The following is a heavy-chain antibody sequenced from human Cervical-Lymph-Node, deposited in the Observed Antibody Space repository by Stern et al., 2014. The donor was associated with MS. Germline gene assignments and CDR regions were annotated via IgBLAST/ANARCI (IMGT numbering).Heavy chain of an antibody. CDR3: ARSREDYGDYDLLGGY. V-gene: IGHV4-31*03. J-gene: IGHJ4*02. D-gene: IGHD4-17*01. CDR2: IYYSGST. CDR1: GGSISSGGYY. Sequence: QLQLQESGPGLVKPSQTLSLTCTVSGGSISSGGYYWSWISQHPGKGLERIGYIYYSGSTYYNPSLKSRVTISVDTSKNQFSLKLSSVTAADTAVYYCARSREDYGDYDLLGGYWGQGTLVTVSS.